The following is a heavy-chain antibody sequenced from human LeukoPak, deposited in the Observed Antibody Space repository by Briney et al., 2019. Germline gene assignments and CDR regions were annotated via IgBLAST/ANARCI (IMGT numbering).Heavy chain of an antibody. CDR2: INPNSGGT. J-gene: IGHJ4*02. D-gene: IGHD3-10*01. CDR3: ARDIWFGELWDLFDY. V-gene: IGHV1-2*02. CDR1: GYTFTGYY. Sequence: ASVKVSCKASGYTFTGYYMHWVRQAPGQGLEWVGWINPNSGGTNYAQKFQGRVTMTRDTSISTAYMELSRLRSDDTAVYYCARDIWFGELWDLFDYWGQGTLVTVSS.